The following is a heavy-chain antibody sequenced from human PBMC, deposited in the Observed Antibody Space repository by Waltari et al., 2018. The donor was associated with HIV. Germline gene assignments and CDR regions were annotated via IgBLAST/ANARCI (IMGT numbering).Heavy chain of an antibody. D-gene: IGHD1-7*01. CDR2: IEPGEPDI. V-gene: IGHV5-51*01. CDR1: GDRFTSYW. Sequence: DVQLVLSGAEGEERGVSLKVSSNGSGDRFTSYWIGMVRQVPGKGLEWLWIIEPGEPDIRYSPSSQGQVTISAAKSVSTAYLQWSSRKASDTAMYYCARLLSRATGTTRYFDYWGQGTLVTVSS. J-gene: IGHJ4*02. CDR3: ARLLSRATGTTRYFDY.